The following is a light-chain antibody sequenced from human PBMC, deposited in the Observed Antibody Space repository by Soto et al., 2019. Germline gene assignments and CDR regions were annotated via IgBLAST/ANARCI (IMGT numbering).Light chain of an antibody. V-gene: IGLV1-40*01. J-gene: IGLJ1*01. CDR3: QSYDSSLSAYV. CDR2: ENN. Sequence: QSVLTQPPSVSEAPGQRVTISCTGSSSNIGAGYEAHWYQQVPGTAPKLLIYENNNRPSGVPDRFSGSKSGTSASLAITGLKPEDEAEYYCQSYDSSLSAYVFGTGTKLTVL. CDR1: SSNIGAGYE.